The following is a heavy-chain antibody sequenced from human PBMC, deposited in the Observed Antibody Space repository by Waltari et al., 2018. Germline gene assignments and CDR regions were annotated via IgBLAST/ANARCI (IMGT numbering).Heavy chain of an antibody. J-gene: IGHJ5*02. D-gene: IGHD3-3*01. CDR3: ARALLVWSDFSNWFDP. Sequence: QVQLVESGGGVVQPGRSLRLPCAASGLPFSNYPMHWVRQAPGKGLEWVAVISYDGKKIYYGDSVKGRFTISRDNPNNTLYLQMDDLRPEDTAVYFCARALLVWSDFSNWFDPWGQGTLVIVSS. CDR2: ISYDGKKI. CDR1: GLPFSNYP. V-gene: IGHV3-30*01.